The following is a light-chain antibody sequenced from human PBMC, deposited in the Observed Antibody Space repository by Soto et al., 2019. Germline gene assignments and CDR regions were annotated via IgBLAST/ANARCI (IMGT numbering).Light chain of an antibody. V-gene: IGKV3-20*01. CDR2: GAS. CDR3: QQYGDSPLT. Sequence: IVLTKSPGTLSLSPGDRATLSCRASQTVSSSYLAWYQQKPGQAPRLLIYGASTRAAGIPDRFSGSGSGTDFTLTISRLEPEDFAVYYCQQYGDSPLTFGQGTKVDIK. CDR1: QTVSSSY. J-gene: IGKJ1*01.